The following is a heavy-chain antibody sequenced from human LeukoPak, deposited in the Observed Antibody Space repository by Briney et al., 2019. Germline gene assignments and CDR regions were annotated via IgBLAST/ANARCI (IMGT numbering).Heavy chain of an antibody. D-gene: IGHD1-26*01. V-gene: IGHV3-74*01. J-gene: IGHJ4*02. CDR3: VRDWSYKFDY. Sequence: GGSLRLSCEVSGFTFSNSWMHWVRQTPGKGLVWVSRIKSDGIDTLYADSVKGRFTISRDNAKNTVYLQMNSLRVEDTAVYYCVRDWSYKFDYWGQGTLVTVSS. CDR1: GFTFSNSW. CDR2: IKSDGIDT.